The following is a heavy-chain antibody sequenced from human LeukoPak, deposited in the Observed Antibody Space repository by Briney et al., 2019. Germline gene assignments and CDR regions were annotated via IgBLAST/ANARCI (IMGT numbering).Heavy chain of an antibody. J-gene: IGHJ4*02. V-gene: IGHV1-18*01. D-gene: IGHD3-22*01. Sequence: GASVNVSCKASGYTFTNFGISWVRQAPGQGLEWMGWLSGYNGNTNYAQKLQGRVTMTTDTSTSTAYVDLRSLRSDDTAVYCCARDRHRRHYYDSSLHPPLDYWGQGTLVTVSS. CDR3: ARDRHRRHYYDSSLHPPLDY. CDR1: GYTFTNFG. CDR2: LSGYNGNT.